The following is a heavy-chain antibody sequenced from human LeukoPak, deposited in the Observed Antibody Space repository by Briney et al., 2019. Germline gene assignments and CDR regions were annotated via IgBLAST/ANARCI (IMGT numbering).Heavy chain of an antibody. CDR1: GFTFSTYS. J-gene: IGHJ4*02. V-gene: IGHV3-21*01. Sequence: GGSLRLSCAASGFTFSTYSMHWVRQAPGKGLKWVSSISIPSRYIYYADSVKGRFTISRDNAKNSLYLQMNSLRAEDTAVYYCARDRGIQTFDYWGQGTLVTVSS. CDR3: ARDRGIQTFDY. D-gene: IGHD5-18*01. CDR2: ISIPSRYI.